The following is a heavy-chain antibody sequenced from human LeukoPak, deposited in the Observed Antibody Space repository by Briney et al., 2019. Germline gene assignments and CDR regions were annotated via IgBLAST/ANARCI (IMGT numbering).Heavy chain of an antibody. D-gene: IGHD6-13*01. J-gene: IGHJ6*03. CDR3: ARVAARNYYYYYYMDV. CDR2: IYHSGST. CDR1: GYSISSGYY. Sequence: SETLSLTCTVSGYSISSGYYWGWIRQPPGKGLEWIGSIYHSGSTYYNPSLKSRVTISVDTSKNQFSRKLSSVTAADTAVYYCARVAARNYYYYYYMDVWGKGTTVTVSS. V-gene: IGHV4-38-2*02.